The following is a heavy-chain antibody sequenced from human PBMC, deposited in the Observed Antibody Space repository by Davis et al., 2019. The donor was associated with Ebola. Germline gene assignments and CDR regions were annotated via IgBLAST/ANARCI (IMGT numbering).Heavy chain of an antibody. CDR2: INPNSGGT. V-gene: IGHV1-2*02. D-gene: IGHD4-11*01. J-gene: IGHJ4*02. Sequence: ASVKVSCKASGYTFTGYYMHWVRQAPGQGLEWMGWINPNSGGTNYAQNFQGRVTMTRDTSISTAYMDLSRLRPDDTATYYCATGHYSQGNEYWGQGTLVTVSS. CDR3: ATGHYSQGNEY. CDR1: GYTFTGYY.